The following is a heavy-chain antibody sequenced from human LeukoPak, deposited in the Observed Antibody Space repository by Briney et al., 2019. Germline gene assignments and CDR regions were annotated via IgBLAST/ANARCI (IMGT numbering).Heavy chain of an antibody. J-gene: IGHJ5*02. CDR2: VGTSGDT. CDR3: ARDLPIYSSSSGWFDP. D-gene: IGHD6-6*01. Sequence: GGSLRLSCAASGYTFSSYDMHWIRQTMGGGLEWVSAVGTSGDTYYPDSVKGRFTISRDNAKNSLYLQMNSLRAEDTAVYYCARDLPIYSSSSGWFDPWGQGTLVTVSS. CDR1: GYTFSSYD. V-gene: IGHV3-13*01.